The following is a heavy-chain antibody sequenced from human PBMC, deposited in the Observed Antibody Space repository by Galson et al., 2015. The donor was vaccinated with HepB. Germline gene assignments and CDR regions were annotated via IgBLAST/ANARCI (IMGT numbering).Heavy chain of an antibody. CDR3: ARNPITIFGVADDWYFDL. Sequence: SVKVSCKASGGTFSSYAISWVRQAPGQGLEWMGGIIPIFGTANYAQKFQGRVTITADESTSTAYMELSSLRSEDTAVYYCARNPITIFGVADDWYFDLWGRGTLVTVSS. J-gene: IGHJ2*01. CDR1: GGTFSSYA. V-gene: IGHV1-69*13. CDR2: IIPIFGTA. D-gene: IGHD3-3*01.